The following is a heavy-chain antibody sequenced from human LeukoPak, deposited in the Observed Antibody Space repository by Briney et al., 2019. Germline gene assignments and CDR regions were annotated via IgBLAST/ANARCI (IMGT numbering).Heavy chain of an antibody. CDR1: GFTVSSNY. Sequence: PGGSLRLSCASSGFTVSSNYMSWVRQAPGKGLEWVSVIYSGGSTYYADPVKGRFTISRDNSKNTLYLQMNSLRAEDTAVYYCARASTTAPGGYWGQGTLVTVSS. CDR3: ARASTTAPGGY. J-gene: IGHJ4*02. V-gene: IGHV3-53*01. D-gene: IGHD4-17*01. CDR2: IYSGGST.